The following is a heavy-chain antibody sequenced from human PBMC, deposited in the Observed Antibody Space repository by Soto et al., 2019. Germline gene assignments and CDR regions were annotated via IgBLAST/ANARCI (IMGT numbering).Heavy chain of an antibody. CDR2: IYDSVNT. D-gene: IGHD3-9*01. CDR1: GDSLSSGGHY. J-gene: IGHJ4*02. CDR3: ARVDQRGYFAILTEY. V-gene: IGHV4-31*03. Sequence: PSETLSLTCTVSGDSLSSGGHYWSWIRQHPGKGLEWIGHIYDSVNTYYSPSLRSRVTISADMSKNQFSLNLRSVTAADTAVYYCARVDQRGYFAILTEYWGQGTLVTVS.